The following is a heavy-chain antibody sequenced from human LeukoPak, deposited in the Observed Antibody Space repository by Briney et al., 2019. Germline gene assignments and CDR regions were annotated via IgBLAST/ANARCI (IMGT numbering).Heavy chain of an antibody. J-gene: IGHJ4*02. Sequence: GGSLRLSCAASGFTFSNAWMSWVRQAPGKGLEWVGCIKSKTDGGTTDYAAPVKGRFTISRDDSKSTLYLQMNSLKTEDTAVYYCTTGLYDILTDWGQGTLVTVSS. CDR1: GFTFSNAW. CDR2: IKSKTDGGTT. V-gene: IGHV3-15*01. D-gene: IGHD3-9*01. CDR3: TTGLYDILTD.